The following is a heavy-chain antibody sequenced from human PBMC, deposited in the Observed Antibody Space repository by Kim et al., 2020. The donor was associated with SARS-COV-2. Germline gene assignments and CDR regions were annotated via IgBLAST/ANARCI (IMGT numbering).Heavy chain of an antibody. Sequence: GGSLRLSCAASGFTFSSYWMHWVRQAPGKGLVWVSRINSDGSSTNYVDSVKGRFTISRDNAKNTLYLQMNSLRAEDTAVYYCARVNLPVAGIRPGDYWGQGALVSVSS. CDR1: GFTFSSYW. D-gene: IGHD6-19*01. CDR2: INSDGSST. V-gene: IGHV3-74*01. CDR3: ARVNLPVAGIRPGDY. J-gene: IGHJ4*02.